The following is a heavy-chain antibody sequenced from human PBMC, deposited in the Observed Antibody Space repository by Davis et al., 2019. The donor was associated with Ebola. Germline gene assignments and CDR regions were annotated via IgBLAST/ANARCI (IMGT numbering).Heavy chain of an antibody. CDR1: GFTFDDYA. V-gene: IGHV3-23*01. CDR2: ISGSGGSA. J-gene: IGHJ6*02. Sequence: PGGSLRLSCAASGFTFDDYAMHWVRQAPGKGLEWVSAISGSGGSAYYADSVKGRFTISRDNSKNTLYLQMNSLRAEDTAVYYCAAPRITGTSGYYYGMDVWGQGTTVTVSS. CDR3: AAPRITGTSGYYYGMDV. D-gene: IGHD1-20*01.